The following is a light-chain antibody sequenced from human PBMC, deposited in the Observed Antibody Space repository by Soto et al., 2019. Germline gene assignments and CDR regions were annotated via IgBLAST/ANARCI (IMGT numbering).Light chain of an antibody. Sequence: IVMTQSPDSLAVSLGERATINCKSSQTVLYSSDNKNYLAWYQQKPGQPPKLLVYWASARESGVPDRFSGSGSVTDFTLTISSLQAEDVAVYYCQQYYSTPLTFGQGTKVASK. CDR1: QTVLYSSDNKNY. CDR2: WAS. CDR3: QQYYSTPLT. J-gene: IGKJ1*01. V-gene: IGKV4-1*01.